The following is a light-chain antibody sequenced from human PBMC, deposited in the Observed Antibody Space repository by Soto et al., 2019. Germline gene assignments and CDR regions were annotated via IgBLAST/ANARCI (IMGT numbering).Light chain of an antibody. CDR1: QTISSW. J-gene: IGKJ1*01. CDR2: KAS. Sequence: DIQMAQSPSNLSGSLGDSVTITCRASQTISSWLAWYTTKPGKAPKLLSYKASTLKSGVPSRFSGSGSGTEFTLTISSLQPDDFATYYGQHYKSYSEAFGQGTKVDIK. CDR3: QHYKSYSEA. V-gene: IGKV1-5*03.